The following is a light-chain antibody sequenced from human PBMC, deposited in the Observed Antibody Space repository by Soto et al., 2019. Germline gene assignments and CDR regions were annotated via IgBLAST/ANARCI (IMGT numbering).Light chain of an antibody. Sequence: QSVLTQPPSASGSPGQSVTISCTGTSSDVGGYNYVSWYQQHPGKAPKLMIFEVSKRPSGVPDRFSGSKSGNTASLTVSGLQAEDEADYYCNSYADTNMRVFGGGTKLTVL. J-gene: IGLJ2*01. CDR1: SSDVGGYNY. V-gene: IGLV2-8*01. CDR3: NSYADTNMRV. CDR2: EVS.